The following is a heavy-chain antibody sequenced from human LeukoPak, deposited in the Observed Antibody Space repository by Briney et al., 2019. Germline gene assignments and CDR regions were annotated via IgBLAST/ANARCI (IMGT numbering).Heavy chain of an antibody. Sequence: SETLSLTCTVFGGSINNYYWSWIRQPAGKGLEWIGRIYTRGSTNYNPSLKSRVTMSVDTSKNQFSLKLSPVTAADTAVYYCARGRYCSADICSGGDAFDIWGQGTMVSVSS. CDR1: GGSINNYY. D-gene: IGHD2-15*01. CDR3: ARGRYCSADICSGGDAFDI. CDR2: IYTRGST. V-gene: IGHV4-4*07. J-gene: IGHJ3*02.